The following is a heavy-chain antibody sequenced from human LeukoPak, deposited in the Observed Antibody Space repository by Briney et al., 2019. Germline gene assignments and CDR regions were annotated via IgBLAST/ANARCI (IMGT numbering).Heavy chain of an antibody. CDR1: GFSFRAYT. V-gene: IGHV3-21*06. CDR3: AREARRADSFDY. J-gene: IGHJ4*02. D-gene: IGHD1-14*01. Sequence: GGSLRLSCAASGFSFRAYTMNWVRQAPGKGLEWVSSVNPSHAYQFYADSVKGRFTISRDNVKNSLFLQMNSLRAEDTAVYFCAREARRADSFDYWGQGTLVTVSS. CDR2: VNPSHAYQ.